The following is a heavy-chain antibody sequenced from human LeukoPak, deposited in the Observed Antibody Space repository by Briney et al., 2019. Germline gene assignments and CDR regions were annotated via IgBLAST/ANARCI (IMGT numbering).Heavy chain of an antibody. Sequence: PSETLSLTCAVSGYSISSGYQWAWIRQPPGKTLEWIGSIYHSRSAHYNPSLKSRVTISVDRSNNQFSLRLSSVTAADTAVYYCARDPRWLTPDCTSTSCYENYFDPWGQGTLVTVSS. V-gene: IGHV4-38-2*02. CDR3: ARDPRWLTPDCTSTSCYENYFDP. CDR2: IYHSRSA. CDR1: GYSISSGYQ. J-gene: IGHJ5*02. D-gene: IGHD2-2*01.